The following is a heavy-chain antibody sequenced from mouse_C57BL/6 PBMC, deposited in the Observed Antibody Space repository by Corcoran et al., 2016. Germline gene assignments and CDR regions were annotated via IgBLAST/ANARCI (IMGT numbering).Heavy chain of an antibody. V-gene: IGHV1-81*01. CDR3: ARSGMYDYGRNYYAMDY. D-gene: IGHD2-4*01. Sequence: QVQLQQSGAELARPGASVKLSCKASGYTFTSYGISWVKQRTGQGLEWIGEIYPRSGNTYYNEKFKGKATLTADKSSSTAYMELRSLTSEDSAVYFCARSGMYDYGRNYYAMDYWGQGTSVTVSS. J-gene: IGHJ4*01. CDR2: IYPRSGNT. CDR1: GYTFTSYG.